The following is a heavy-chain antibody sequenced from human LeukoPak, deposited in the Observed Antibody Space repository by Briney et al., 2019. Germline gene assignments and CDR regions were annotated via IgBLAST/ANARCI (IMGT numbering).Heavy chain of an antibody. Sequence: GGSLRLSCAASGFTFSSYSMNWVRQAPGKGLEWVSSISSSSSYIYYADSVKGRFTISRDNAKNSLYLQMNSLRAEDTAMYYCARVVGSSSSWTKGYYFDYWGQGTLVTVSS. CDR1: GFTFSSYS. CDR2: ISSSSSYI. V-gene: IGHV3-21*01. CDR3: ARVVGSSSSWTKGYYFDY. J-gene: IGHJ4*02. D-gene: IGHD6-13*01.